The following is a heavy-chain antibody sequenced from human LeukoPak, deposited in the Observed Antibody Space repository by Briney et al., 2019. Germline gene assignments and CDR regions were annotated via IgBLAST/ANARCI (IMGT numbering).Heavy chain of an antibody. J-gene: IGHJ6*03. D-gene: IGHD3-10*01. CDR3: ARDRYGSGKGPFDSYYYLDV. Sequence: PSETLSLTCTVSGGSISSFYWSWIRQPAGKGLEWIGHIFTSGSTNYNPSLKSRVTMSVDTSKKQFSLKLSSVTAADTAVYYCARDRYGSGKGPFDSYYYLDVWGKGTTVTISS. CDR1: GGSISSFY. V-gene: IGHV4-4*07. CDR2: IFTSGST.